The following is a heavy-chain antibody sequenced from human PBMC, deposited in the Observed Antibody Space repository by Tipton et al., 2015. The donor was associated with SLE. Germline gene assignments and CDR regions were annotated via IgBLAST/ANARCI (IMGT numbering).Heavy chain of an antibody. CDR1: GYTFTSYG. CDR2: ISAYNGNT. D-gene: IGHD1-26*01. V-gene: IGHV1-18*01. CDR3: GKTVGATTALDI. J-gene: IGHJ3*02. Sequence: VQLVQSGAEVKKPGASVKVSCKASGYTFTSYGINWVRQAPGQGLEWMGWISAYNGNTNYAQKHQGRVTMTTDTSTSTAYMELSSLRSDDTAVYYCGKTVGATTALDIWSQGTMVTVSS.